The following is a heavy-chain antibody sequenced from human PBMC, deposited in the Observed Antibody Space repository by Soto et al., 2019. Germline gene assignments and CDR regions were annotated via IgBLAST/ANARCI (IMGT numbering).Heavy chain of an antibody. J-gene: IGHJ4*02. CDR1: GDSIDSTSYY. CDR2: IHYTGST. CDR3: ARSQATVAVPGL. Sequence: SETLSLTCTVSGDSIDSTSYYWSWVRQPPGKGLQWIGYIHYTGSTFYNPSLKSRVTFSVDTSKNQFSLNLTSVTAADTAMYYCARSQATVAVPGLWGQGTLVTVSS. V-gene: IGHV4-30-4*01. D-gene: IGHD2-21*01.